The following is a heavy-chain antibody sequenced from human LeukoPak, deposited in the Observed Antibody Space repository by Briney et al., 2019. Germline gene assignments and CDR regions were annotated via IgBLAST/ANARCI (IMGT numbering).Heavy chain of an antibody. D-gene: IGHD3-10*01. J-gene: IGHJ6*04. Sequence: GGTLRLSCAASGFTFSSSDMHWVRQAPGKGLEWVAFIRYDGNNKYYADSVKGRFTISRDNAKNSLYLQMNSLRAEDTAVYYCAREVVWSIYYGSGSYYDPMDVWGKGTTVTISS. CDR2: IRYDGNNK. V-gene: IGHV3-30*02. CDR3: AREVVWSIYYGSGSYYDPMDV. CDR1: GFTFSSSD.